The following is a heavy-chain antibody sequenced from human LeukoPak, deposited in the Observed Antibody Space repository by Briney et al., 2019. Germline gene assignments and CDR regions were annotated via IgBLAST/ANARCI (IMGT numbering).Heavy chain of an antibody. V-gene: IGHV4-59*11. CDR1: GGSINSHY. CDR2: MLDTVTT. CDR3: ATIKRGNIYGYFDF. J-gene: IGHJ4*02. D-gene: IGHD5-18*01. Sequence: PSETLSLTCTVSGGSINSHYWSWIRQPPGKGLEWIGYMLDTVTTKDNPSLKSRFTLSADTSRNQFSLRLTSVTAADTAVYYCATIKRGNIYGYFDFWGQGILVTVSS.